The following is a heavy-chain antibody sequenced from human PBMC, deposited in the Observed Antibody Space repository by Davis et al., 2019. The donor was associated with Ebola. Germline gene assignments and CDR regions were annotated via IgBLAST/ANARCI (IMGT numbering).Heavy chain of an antibody. CDR1: GFSFSSIW. J-gene: IGHJ4*02. CDR3: AREDWVYDY. Sequence: PGGSLRLSCAASGFSFSSIWMGWLRQAPGKGLEWVANIKEDGSDKNHADSVKGQFTISRDNANNLLYLQMNSLRAEDTAVYYCAREDWVYDYWGQGTRVTVSS. CDR2: IKEDGSDK. D-gene: IGHD2-21*01. V-gene: IGHV3-7*03.